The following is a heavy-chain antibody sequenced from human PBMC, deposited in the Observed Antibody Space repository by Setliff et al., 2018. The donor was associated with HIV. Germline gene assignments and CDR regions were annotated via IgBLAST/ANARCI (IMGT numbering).Heavy chain of an antibody. D-gene: IGHD4-17*01. CDR3: ARDIATVATPDRAD. CDR2: IYYSGST. V-gene: IGHV4-59*01. Sequence: SSETLSLTCTVSGGSISSYYWNWIRQPPGKGLEWIGYIYYSGSTNYNPSVKSRVTISIDTSKKQIALRLTSVTAADTALYFCARDIATVATPDRADWGQGTLVTVSS. J-gene: IGHJ4*02. CDR1: GGSISSYY.